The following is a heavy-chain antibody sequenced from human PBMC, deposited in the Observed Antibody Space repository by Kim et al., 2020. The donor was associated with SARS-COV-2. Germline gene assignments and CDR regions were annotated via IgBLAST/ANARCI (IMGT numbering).Heavy chain of an antibody. CDR3: ARLSMPTIGPDY. V-gene: IGHV5-51*01. CDR2: IYPGDSDT. CDR1: GYRFTSYW. D-gene: IGHD2-2*01. J-gene: IGHJ4*02. Sequence: GESLKISCKGSGYRFTSYWIGWVRQMPGKGLEWMGIIYPGDSDTRYSPSFQGQVTISVDNSITTAYLQWSSLKASDTAIYYCARLSMPTIGPDYWGQGTLVTVSS.